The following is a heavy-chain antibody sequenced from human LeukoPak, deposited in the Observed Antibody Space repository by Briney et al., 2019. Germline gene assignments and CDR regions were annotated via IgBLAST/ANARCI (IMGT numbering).Heavy chain of an antibody. CDR2: ISGSGGST. D-gene: IGHD6-19*01. V-gene: IGHV3-23*01. CDR3: AKVRDSSGWSDYYDY. CDR1: GGTFSSYA. J-gene: IGHJ4*02. Sequence: SCKASGGTFSSYAMSWVRQAPGKGLEWVSSISGSGGSTYYADSVKGRFTISRDNSKNTLYLQMNSLRAEDTAVYYCAKVRDSSGWSDYYDYWGQGTLVTVSS.